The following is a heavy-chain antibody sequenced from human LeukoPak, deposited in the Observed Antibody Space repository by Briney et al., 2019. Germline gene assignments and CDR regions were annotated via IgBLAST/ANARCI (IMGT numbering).Heavy chain of an antibody. CDR1: GGSISSGGYY. J-gene: IGHJ1*01. V-gene: IGHV4-30-2*01. CDR2: IYHSGST. CDR3: ARDRPSGS. D-gene: IGHD3-10*01. Sequence: SETLSLTCTVSGGSISSGGYYWSWIRQPPGKGLEWIGYIYHSGSTYYNPSLKSRVTISVDRSKNQFSLKLSSVTAADTAVYYCARDRPSGSWGQGTLLTVSS.